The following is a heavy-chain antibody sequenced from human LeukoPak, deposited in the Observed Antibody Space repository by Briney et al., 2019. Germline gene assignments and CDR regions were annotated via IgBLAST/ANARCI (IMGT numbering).Heavy chain of an antibody. J-gene: IGHJ6*02. CDR2: ISYDGSNK. CDR3: ARDRGSSWYRDYYYGMDV. V-gene: IGHV3-30-3*01. CDR1: GFTFSSYA. Sequence: GRSLRLSCAASGFTFSSYAMHWVRQAPGKGLEWVAVISYDGSNKYYADSVKGRFTISRDNSKNTLYLQMNSLRAEDTAVYYCARDRGSSWYRDYYYGMDVWGQGTTVTVSS. D-gene: IGHD6-13*01.